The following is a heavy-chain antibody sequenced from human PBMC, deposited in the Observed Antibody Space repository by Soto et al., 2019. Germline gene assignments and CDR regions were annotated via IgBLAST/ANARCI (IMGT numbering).Heavy chain of an antibody. Sequence: QVQLVESGGGLVKPGGSLRLSCAASGFTFSDYYTSWVRQAPGKGLEWVSYISPSGGTIYHADSVKGRFTISRDNAMNSQPLQRNSRTTEDTAVNYCARLGQFTYWGQGTQVTVSS. CDR2: ISPSGGTI. J-gene: IGHJ4*02. V-gene: IGHV3-11*01. CDR3: ARLGQFTY. CDR1: GFTFSDYY. D-gene: IGHD7-27*01.